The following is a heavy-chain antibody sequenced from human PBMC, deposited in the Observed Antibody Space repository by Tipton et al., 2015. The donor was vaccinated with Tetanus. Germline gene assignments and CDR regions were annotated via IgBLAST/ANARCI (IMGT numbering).Heavy chain of an antibody. Sequence: LRLSCTVSGGSISSYYWSWIRQLPGKGLEWIGYIYYSGSTNYNPSLKSRVTISVDTSKNQFSLKLSSVTAADTAVYYCARGAGDSSGYYPYYFDYWGQGTLVTVSS. CDR2: IYYSGST. J-gene: IGHJ4*02. D-gene: IGHD3-22*01. V-gene: IGHV4-59*01. CDR3: ARGAGDSSGYYPYYFDY. CDR1: GGSISSYY.